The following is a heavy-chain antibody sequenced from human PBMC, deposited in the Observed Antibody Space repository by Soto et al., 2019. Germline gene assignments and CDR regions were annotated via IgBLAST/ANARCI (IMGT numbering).Heavy chain of an antibody. V-gene: IGHV3-21*01. CDR3: AREYTAWPLAYGLDV. Sequence: GGSLRLSCVGSGFTFSTYSINWVRQAPGKGLEWVSSISSRSDIYYADSVKGRFTISRDNAKNSVSLQMNSLRAEDTAAYYCAREYTAWPLAYGLDVWGQGTTVTVSS. D-gene: IGHD2-2*02. J-gene: IGHJ6*02. CDR2: ISSRSDI. CDR1: GFTFSTYS.